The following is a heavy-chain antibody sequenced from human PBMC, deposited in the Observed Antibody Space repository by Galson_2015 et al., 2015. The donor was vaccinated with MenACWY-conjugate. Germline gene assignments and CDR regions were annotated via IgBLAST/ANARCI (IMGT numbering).Heavy chain of an antibody. Sequence: SLRLSCAASGFSFSGSWMSWVRQAPGKGLEWVANIKQDASEKCYVDSVKGRFAISRDNAKTSLYLQMNSLGAEDTAVYYCARGPRYGAFDIWGQGTMVTVSS. CDR2: IKQDASEK. CDR1: GFSFSGSW. D-gene: IGHD4-17*01. CDR3: ARGPRYGAFDI. J-gene: IGHJ3*02. V-gene: IGHV3-7*03.